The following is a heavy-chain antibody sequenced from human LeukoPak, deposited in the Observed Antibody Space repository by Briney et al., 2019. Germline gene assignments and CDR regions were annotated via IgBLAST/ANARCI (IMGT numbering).Heavy chain of an antibody. CDR1: GGTFSSYA. Sequence: ASVKVSCKASGGTFSSYAISWVRQAPGQGLEWMGRIIPIFGTANYAQKFQGRVTITAGKSTSTAYMELSSLRSEDTAVYYCARSYSIYDYYYYYMDVWGKGTTVTVSS. V-gene: IGHV1-69*06. D-gene: IGHD4-11*01. CDR3: ARSYSIYDYYYYYMDV. J-gene: IGHJ6*03. CDR2: IIPIFGTA.